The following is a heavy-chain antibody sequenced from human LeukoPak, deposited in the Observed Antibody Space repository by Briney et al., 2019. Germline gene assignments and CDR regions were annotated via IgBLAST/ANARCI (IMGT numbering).Heavy chain of an antibody. CDR3: ATRSTYYYDSSGYLDFDY. CDR1: GYTFTGYY. D-gene: IGHD3-22*01. J-gene: IGHJ4*02. Sequence: ASVKVSCKASGYTFTGYYMHWVRQAPGQGLGWMGRINPNSGGTNYAQKFQGRVTMTRDTSISTAYMELSRLRSDDTAVYYCATRSTYYYDSSGYLDFDYWGQGTLVTVSS. V-gene: IGHV1-2*06. CDR2: INPNSGGT.